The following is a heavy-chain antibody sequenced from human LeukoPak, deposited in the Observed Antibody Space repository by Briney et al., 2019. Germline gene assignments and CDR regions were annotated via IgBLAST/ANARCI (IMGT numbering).Heavy chain of an antibody. J-gene: IGHJ6*03. CDR2: IYHSGST. CDR1: GYSISSGYY. D-gene: IGHD6-13*01. CDR3: AEEAAGSDYYYMDV. Sequence: SETLSLTCTVSGYSISSGYYWGWIRQPPGKGLEWIGSIYHSGSTYYNPSLKSRVTISVDTSKNQFSLKLSSVTAADTAVYYCAEEAAGSDYYYMDVWGKGTTVTVSS. V-gene: IGHV4-38-2*02.